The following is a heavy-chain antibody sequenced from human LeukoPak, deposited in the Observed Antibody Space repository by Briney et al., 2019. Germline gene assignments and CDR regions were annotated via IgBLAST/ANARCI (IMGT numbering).Heavy chain of an antibody. CDR2: INQDGRER. J-gene: IGHJ4*02. V-gene: IGHV3-7*03. Sequence: GGSLRLSCAPSGFTFRSYWMSWVRQAAGKGLEWVANINQDGRERYYVDSVKGRFTISRDNAKKSVYVQMNSLRAEDTAVYYCARDGGPFDFWGQGTLVTVSA. D-gene: IGHD2-15*01. CDR3: ARDGGPFDF. CDR1: GFTFRSYW.